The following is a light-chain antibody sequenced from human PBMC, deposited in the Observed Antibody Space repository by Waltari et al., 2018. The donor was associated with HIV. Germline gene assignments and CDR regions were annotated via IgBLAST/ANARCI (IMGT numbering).Light chain of an antibody. CDR3: YSTDSSDKHGV. J-gene: IGLJ2*01. V-gene: IGLV3-10*01. Sequence: SYELTQPPSVSVSPGQTARITCSGDALPKKYAYWYQQKSGQAPVLVVYEDSKRPSGIPARFSGSTSWTVATLTISGAQVEDEADFYCYSTDSSDKHGVFGGGTKLTVL. CDR1: ALPKKY. CDR2: EDS.